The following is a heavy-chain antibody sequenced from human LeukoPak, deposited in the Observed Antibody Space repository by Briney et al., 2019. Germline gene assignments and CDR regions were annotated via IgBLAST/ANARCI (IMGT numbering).Heavy chain of an antibody. D-gene: IGHD6-19*01. Sequence: ASVKVSCKASGYTFTAYYIHWVRQAPGQGLEWMGWINPNSGGTNYAQKFQGRVTMTRDTSISTAYMELSGLRSDDTAVYYCARGGIAVAGPLLDYWGQGTLVTVSS. J-gene: IGHJ4*02. CDR2: INPNSGGT. CDR1: GYTFTAYY. V-gene: IGHV1-2*02. CDR3: ARGGIAVAGPLLDY.